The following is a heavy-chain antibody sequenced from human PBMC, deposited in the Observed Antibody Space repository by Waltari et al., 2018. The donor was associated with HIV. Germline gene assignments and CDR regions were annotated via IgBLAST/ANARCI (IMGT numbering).Heavy chain of an antibody. CDR1: GFIVDNHG. J-gene: IGHJ4*02. D-gene: IGHD1-26*01. CDR2: IGGIGATI. V-gene: IGHV3-23*01. CDR3: TKLTDSATTD. Sequence: EIQLLESGGGLVQPGGSLRLSGAASGFIVDNHGMSWVRQAPGKGLEWVSAIGGIGATIYYADSVKGRFTVSRDNSKNTLYLQMHSLRVEDTAVYYCTKLTDSATTDWGQGTPVTVSS.